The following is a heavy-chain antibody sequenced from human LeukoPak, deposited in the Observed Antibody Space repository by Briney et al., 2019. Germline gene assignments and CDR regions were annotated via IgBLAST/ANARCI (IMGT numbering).Heavy chain of an antibody. J-gene: IGHJ5*02. CDR2: IYYSGST. Sequence: PSETLSLTCTASGGSISSSSYYWGWIRQPPGKGLEWIGSIYYSGSTYYNPSLKSRVTISVDTSKNQFSLKLSSVTAADTAVYYCVRRGGLYCSSTSCYRFNWFDPWGREPWSPSPQ. D-gene: IGHD2-2*02. CDR1: GGSISSSSYY. CDR3: VRRGGLYCSSTSCYRFNWFDP. V-gene: IGHV4-39*01.